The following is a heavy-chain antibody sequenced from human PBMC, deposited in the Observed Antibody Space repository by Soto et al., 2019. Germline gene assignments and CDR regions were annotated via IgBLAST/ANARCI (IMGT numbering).Heavy chain of an antibody. CDR2: IYRTGST. V-gene: IGHV4-4*02. D-gene: IGHD1-7*01. J-gene: IGHJ4*02. CDR1: GGSFTSNNW. Sequence: TLSLTCAVSGGSFTSNNWWTWVRQPPGQGLEWIGEIYRTGSTNYNPSLKSRVTISLDKSENQFSLKVASLTAADTAVYYCASRDPGTSVDYWGQGTLVTVSS. CDR3: ASRDPGTSVDY.